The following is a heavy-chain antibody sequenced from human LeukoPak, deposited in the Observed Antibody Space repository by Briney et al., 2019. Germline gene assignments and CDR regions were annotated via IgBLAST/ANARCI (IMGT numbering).Heavy chain of an antibody. CDR3: ARGGSSWQSFDF. D-gene: IGHD6-13*01. CDR2: IYASGST. V-gene: IGHV4-4*07. Sequence: SETLSLTCTVYGGSISNYYWSWIRQPAGKGLEWIGRIYASGSTNYNPSLKSRVTMSVDTSKNQFSLKLTSVTAADTAVYYCARGGSSWQSFDFRGQGTPVTVSS. CDR1: GGSISNYY. J-gene: IGHJ4*02.